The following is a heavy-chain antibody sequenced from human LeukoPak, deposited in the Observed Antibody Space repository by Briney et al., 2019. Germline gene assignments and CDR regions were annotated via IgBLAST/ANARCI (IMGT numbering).Heavy chain of an antibody. Sequence: GGSLRLSCAASGFTFSSYSMNWVRQAPGKGLEWVSSISSSSSYIYYADSVEGRFTISRDNAKNSLYLQMNSLRAEDTAVYYCARDILEANWFDPWGQGTLVTVSS. CDR3: ARDILEANWFDP. D-gene: IGHD3-3*01. CDR1: GFTFSSYS. CDR2: ISSSSSYI. J-gene: IGHJ5*02. V-gene: IGHV3-21*01.